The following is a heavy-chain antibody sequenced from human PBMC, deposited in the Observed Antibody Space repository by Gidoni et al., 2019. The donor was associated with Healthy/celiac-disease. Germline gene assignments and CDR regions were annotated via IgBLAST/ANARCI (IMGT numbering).Heavy chain of an antibody. V-gene: IGHV4-39*01. J-gene: IGHJ6*02. Sequence: IRQPPGKGLEWIGSIYYSGSTYYNPSLKSRVTISVDTSKNQFSLKLSSVTAADTAVYYCARHPRIEYSSSSNYYYGMDVWGQGTTVTVSS. CDR2: IYYSGST. D-gene: IGHD6-6*01. CDR3: ARHPRIEYSSSSNYYYGMDV.